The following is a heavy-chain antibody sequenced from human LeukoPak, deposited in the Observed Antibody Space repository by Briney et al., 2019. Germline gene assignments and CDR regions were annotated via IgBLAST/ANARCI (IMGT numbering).Heavy chain of an antibody. CDR2: ISYDGSNK. D-gene: IGHD6-19*01. Sequence: GGSLRLSCAASGFTFSSYAMHWVRQAPGKGLEWVAVISYDGSNKYYADSVKGRFTISRDNSKNTLYLQMNSLRAEDTAVYYCARGGTWEQWPFDYWGQGTLVTVSS. CDR3: ARGGTWEQWPFDY. J-gene: IGHJ4*02. CDR1: GFTFSSYA. V-gene: IGHV3-30-3*01.